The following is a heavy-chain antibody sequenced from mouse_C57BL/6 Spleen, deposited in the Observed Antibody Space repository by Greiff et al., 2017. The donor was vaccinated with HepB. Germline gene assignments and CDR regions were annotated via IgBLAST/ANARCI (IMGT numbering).Heavy chain of an antibody. Sequence: EVKLQESGPGLVKPSQSLSLTCSVTGYSITSGYYWNWIRQFPGNKLEWMGYISYDGSNNYNPSLKNRISITRDTSKNQFFLKLNSVTTEDTATYYCAREGNFRYFDVWGTGTTVTVSS. CDR2: ISYDGSN. V-gene: IGHV3-6*01. J-gene: IGHJ1*03. CDR3: AREGNFRYFDV. CDR1: GYSITSGYY. D-gene: IGHD2-1*01.